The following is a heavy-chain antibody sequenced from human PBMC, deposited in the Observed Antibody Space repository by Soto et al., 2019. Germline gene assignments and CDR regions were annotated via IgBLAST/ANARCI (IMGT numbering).Heavy chain of an antibody. D-gene: IGHD6-13*01. CDR3: ATAFRRGIAAAAGGY. CDR2: FDPEDGET. Sequence: GASVKVSCKVSGYTLTELSMHWVRQAPGKGLEWMGGFDPEDGETIYAQKFRGRVTMTEDTSTDTAYMELSSLRSEDTAVYYCATAFRRGIAAAAGGYWGQGTLVTVSS. CDR1: GYTLTELS. V-gene: IGHV1-24*01. J-gene: IGHJ4*02.